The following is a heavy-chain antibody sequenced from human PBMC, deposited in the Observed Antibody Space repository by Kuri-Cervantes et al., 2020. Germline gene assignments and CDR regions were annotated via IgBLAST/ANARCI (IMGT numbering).Heavy chain of an antibody. J-gene: IGHJ5*02. CDR3: ARFGYTAGMDL. CDR1: GFIFNDYW. CDR2: IRPDGSDK. D-gene: IGHD5-18*01. V-gene: IGHV3-7*01. Sequence: ETLSLTCVASGFIFNDYWMTWVRQVTGRGLEFVANIRPDGSDKYYGDSVKGRLTISRDNAKNSLYMQMNKLRDDDTAVYYCARFGYTAGMDLWGQGTLVTVSS.